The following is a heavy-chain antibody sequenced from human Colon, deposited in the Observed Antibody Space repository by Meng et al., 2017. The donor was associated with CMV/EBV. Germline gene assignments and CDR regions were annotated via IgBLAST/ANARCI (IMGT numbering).Heavy chain of an antibody. V-gene: IGHV3-11*04. CDR2: LSISSSTI. J-gene: IGHJ6*02. CDR1: GCTFSDYY. D-gene: IGHD5-18*01. Sequence: GESLKISCAASGCTFSDYYMSWIRQAPGKGLEWVSYLSISSSTIYYADSVKGRFTISRDNAKNSLYLQMNSLRAEDTAVYYCARERSRDTAIVMFYYSFYGMDVWGQGATVTVSS. CDR3: ARERSRDTAIVMFYYSFYGMDV.